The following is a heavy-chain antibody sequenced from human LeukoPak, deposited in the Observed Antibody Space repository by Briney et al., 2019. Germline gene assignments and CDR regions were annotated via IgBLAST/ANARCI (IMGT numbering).Heavy chain of an antibody. CDR2: IYYSGST. V-gene: IGHV4-59*01. D-gene: IGHD3-3*01. CDR1: GGSISSYY. CDR3: ARALYDFWSGYYNYFDY. Sequence: PSETLSLTCTVSGGSISSYYWSWIRQPPGKGLEWIGYIYYSGSTNYNPSLKSRVTISVDTSKNQFSLKLSSVTAADTAVYYCARALYDFWSGYYNYFDYWGQGTLVTVSS. J-gene: IGHJ4*02.